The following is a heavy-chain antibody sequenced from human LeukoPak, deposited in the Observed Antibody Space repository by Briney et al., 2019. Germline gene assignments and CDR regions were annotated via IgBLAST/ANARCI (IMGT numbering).Heavy chain of an antibody. D-gene: IGHD2-2*02. CDR1: GYSISSGYY. V-gene: IGHV4-38-2*01. CDR3: ARLLPDIVVVPAAIRSVYWFDP. CDR2: ICRSGSC. Sequence: SETLSLTCSVSGYSISSGYYWGWIRQPPGKGVEWIGSICRSGSCYYNPSLKSRATISVDTSKNQFSLKLSSVTAADTAVYYCARLLPDIVVVPAAIRSVYWFDPWGQGTLVTVSS. J-gene: IGHJ5*02.